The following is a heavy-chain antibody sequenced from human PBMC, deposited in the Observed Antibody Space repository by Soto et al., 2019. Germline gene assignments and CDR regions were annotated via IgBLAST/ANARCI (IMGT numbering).Heavy chain of an antibody. Sequence: SETLSLTRAVYGGSFSFHSWTWIRQPPGKGLEWIGEINHGGSTNYNTSLKSRVTISEDTSKNQFSLKLSSVTAADTAIYYCARARSIAVYDSWGQGTLVTVSS. D-gene: IGHD6-19*01. V-gene: IGHV4-34*01. CDR1: GGSFSFHS. CDR2: INHGGST. J-gene: IGHJ4*02. CDR3: ARARSIAVYDS.